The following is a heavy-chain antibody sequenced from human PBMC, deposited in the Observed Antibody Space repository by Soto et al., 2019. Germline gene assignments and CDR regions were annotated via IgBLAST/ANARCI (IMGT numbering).Heavy chain of an antibody. CDR2: IWYDGSNK. J-gene: IGHJ6*02. CDR3: ARDTHYYGSGSARYYYGMDV. Sequence: QVQLVESGGGVVQPGRSLRLSCAASGFTFSSYGMHWVRQAPGKGLEWVVVIWYDGSNKYYADSVKGRFTISRDNSKNTLYLQMYSLRAEDTAVYYCARDTHYYGSGSARYYYGMDVWGQGTTVTVSS. D-gene: IGHD3-10*01. V-gene: IGHV3-33*01. CDR1: GFTFSSYG.